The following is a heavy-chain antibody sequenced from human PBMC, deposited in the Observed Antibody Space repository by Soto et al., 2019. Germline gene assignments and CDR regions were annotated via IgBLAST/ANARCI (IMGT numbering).Heavy chain of an antibody. Sequence: GALRLSCAASGFTFSSYPMHWVRQAPGKGLEHVSSTSGDGRIMYYLDSVKGRFTISRDNSKNTLYLQMGSLRTEDMAVYYCARGRAAYYFDYWGQGALVTVYS. D-gene: IGHD6-25*01. CDR1: GFTFSSYP. V-gene: IGHV3-64*02. J-gene: IGHJ4*02. CDR2: TSGDGRIM. CDR3: ARGRAAYYFDY.